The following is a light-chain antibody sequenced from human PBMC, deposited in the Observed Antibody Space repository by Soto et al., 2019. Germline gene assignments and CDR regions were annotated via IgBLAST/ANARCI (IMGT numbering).Light chain of an antibody. CDR3: QQYSSSPGT. CDR1: QSASSSY. J-gene: IGKJ1*01. CDR2: GAS. V-gene: IGKV3-20*01. Sequence: EIVLTQSPGTLSLSLGERATLSCRASQSASSSYLAWYQQKPGQAPRLLIYGASSRATGIPDRFSGSGSGTDFTLTISRLEPEDFAVYYCQQYSSSPGTFGQGTKVEIK.